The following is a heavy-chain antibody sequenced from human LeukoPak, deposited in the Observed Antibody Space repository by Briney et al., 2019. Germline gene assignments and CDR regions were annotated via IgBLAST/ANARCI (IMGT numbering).Heavy chain of an antibody. CDR1: GYTFTSYA. CDR3: AGGYILTGLDAFDI. CDR2: INPNSGGT. V-gene: IGHV1-2*02. J-gene: IGHJ3*02. D-gene: IGHD3-9*01. Sequence: GASVKVSCKASGYTFTSYAMNWVRQAPGQGLEWVGWINPNSGGTNYAQKFQGRVTMTRDTSISTAYMELSRLRSDDTAVYYCAGGYILTGLDAFDIWGQGTMVTVSS.